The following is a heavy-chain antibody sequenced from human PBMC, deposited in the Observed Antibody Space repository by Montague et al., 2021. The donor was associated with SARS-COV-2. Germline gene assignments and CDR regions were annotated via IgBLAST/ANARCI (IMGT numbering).Heavy chain of an antibody. CDR2: IYYSGST. V-gene: IGHV4-59*01. CDR3: AREVRYYYDSSGPGAFDI. J-gene: IGHJ3*02. Sequence: SETLSLTCTVSGGSISSNYWSWIRQPPGPGLEWIGYIYYSGSTNYNPSLKRRVTITVDTSKNQFFLKLSSVTAADTAVYYCAREVRYYYDSSGPGAFDIWGQGTMVTVSS. D-gene: IGHD3-22*01. CDR1: GGSISSNY.